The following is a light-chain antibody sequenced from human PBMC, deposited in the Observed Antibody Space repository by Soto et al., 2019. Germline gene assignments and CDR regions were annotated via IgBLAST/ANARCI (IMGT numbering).Light chain of an antibody. CDR2: DVS. CDR3: QQYKVYPYT. Sequence: DIQMTQSPSTLSASIGDTVTLTCRASQSLTGRLAWYQQKPGRPPKLLIYDVSILASGVPSRFSGSESGADFTLTISSLRPDDFATFYCQQYKVYPYTFGQGTRL. J-gene: IGKJ2*01. CDR1: QSLTGR. V-gene: IGKV1-5*01.